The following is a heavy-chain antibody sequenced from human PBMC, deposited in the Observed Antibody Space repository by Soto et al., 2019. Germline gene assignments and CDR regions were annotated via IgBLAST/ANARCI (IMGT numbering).Heavy chain of an antibody. V-gene: IGHV3-9*01. CDR3: AKGGYCTITGCRGPPDY. CDR2: ISWNSGSI. Sequence: GGSLRLSCAASGFTFDDHAMHWVRQAPGKGLECVSGISWNSGSIGYADSVKGRFTISRDNAKNYLYLQMNSLRPDDTALYYCAKGGYCTITGCRGPPDYWGQGTLVTVSS. J-gene: IGHJ4*02. CDR1: GFTFDDHA. D-gene: IGHD2-2*01.